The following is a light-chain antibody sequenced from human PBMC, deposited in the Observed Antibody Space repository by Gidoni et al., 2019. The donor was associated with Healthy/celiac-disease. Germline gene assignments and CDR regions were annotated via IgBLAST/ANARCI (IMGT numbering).Light chain of an antibody. CDR2: AAS. CDR3: QQSYSTPPYT. Sequence: DIQMTQSPSSLSASVGDRVTITCRASKSTSSYLNWYQQKPGKAPKLLIYAASSLQSGVPSRFSGSGSGTDFTLTISSLQPEDFATYYCQQSYSTPPYTFGQGTKLEIK. J-gene: IGKJ2*01. V-gene: IGKV1-39*01. CDR1: KSTSSY.